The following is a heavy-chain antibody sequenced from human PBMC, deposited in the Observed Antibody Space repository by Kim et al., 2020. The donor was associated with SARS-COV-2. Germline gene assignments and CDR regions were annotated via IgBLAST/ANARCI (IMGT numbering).Heavy chain of an antibody. D-gene: IGHD2-2*01. CDR1: GFTFSSYA. V-gene: IGHV3-23*01. J-gene: IGHJ6*02. CDR3: AGSIVVVPAAIPNYYYYGMDV. Sequence: GGSLRLSCAASGFTFSSYAMSWVRQAPGKGLEWVSAISGSGGSTYYADSVKGRFTISRDNSKNTLYLQMNSLRAEDTAVYYCAGSIVVVPAAIPNYYYYGMDVWGQGTTVTVSS. CDR2: ISGSGGST.